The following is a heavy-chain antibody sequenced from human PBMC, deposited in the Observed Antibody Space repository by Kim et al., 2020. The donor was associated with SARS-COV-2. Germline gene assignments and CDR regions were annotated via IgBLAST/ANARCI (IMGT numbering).Heavy chain of an antibody. V-gene: IGHV3-33*01. CDR3: ARDQPDTYCSSTSCWGPFDP. D-gene: IGHD2-2*01. CDR2: IWYDGSNK. CDR1: GFTFSSYG. Sequence: GGSLRLSCAASGFTFSSYGMHWVRQAPGKGLEWVAVIWYDGSNKYYADSVKGRFTISRDNSKNTLYLQMNSLRAEDTAVYYCARDQPDTYCSSTSCWGPFDPWGQGTLVTASS. J-gene: IGHJ5*02.